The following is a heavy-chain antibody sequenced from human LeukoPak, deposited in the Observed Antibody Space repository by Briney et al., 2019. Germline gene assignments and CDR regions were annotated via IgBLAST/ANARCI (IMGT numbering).Heavy chain of an antibody. CDR1: GFTFSSCG. D-gene: IGHD3-22*01. CDR3: AKWAGVYDYDSSGYLSGFDY. Sequence: GGSLRLSCAASGFTFSSCGMHWVRQAPGKGLEWVSSISSSSSYIYYADSVKGRFTISRDNSKNTLYLQMNNLRAEDTAVYYCAKWAGVYDYDSSGYLSGFDYWGQGTLVTVSS. V-gene: IGHV3-21*01. CDR2: ISSSSSYI. J-gene: IGHJ4*02.